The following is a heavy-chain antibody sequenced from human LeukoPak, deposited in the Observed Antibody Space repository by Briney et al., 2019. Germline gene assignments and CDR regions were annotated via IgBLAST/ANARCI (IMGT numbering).Heavy chain of an antibody. Sequence: ASVKVSCKASGGTFGSYAISWVRQAPGQGLEWMGGIIPIFGTANYAQKFQGRVTITTDESTSTAYMELSSLRSEDTAVYYCARVPIRGYYDSSGYYPYYFDYWGQGTLVTVSS. J-gene: IGHJ4*02. CDR1: GGTFGSYA. V-gene: IGHV1-69*05. D-gene: IGHD3-22*01. CDR2: IIPIFGTA. CDR3: ARVPIRGYYDSSGYYPYYFDY.